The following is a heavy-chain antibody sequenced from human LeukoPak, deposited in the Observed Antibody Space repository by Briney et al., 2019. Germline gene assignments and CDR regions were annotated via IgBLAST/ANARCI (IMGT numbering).Heavy chain of an antibody. V-gene: IGHV1-69*05. CDR3: ARVHTRRGYSYGPADY. CDR2: IIPIFGTA. Sequence: SVKVSCNASGGTFSSYAISWVRQAPGQGLEWMGGIIPIFGTANYAQKFQGRVTITTDESTSTAYMELSSLRSEDTAVYYCARVHTRRGYSYGPADYWGQGTLVTVSS. J-gene: IGHJ4*02. D-gene: IGHD5-18*01. CDR1: GGTFSSYA.